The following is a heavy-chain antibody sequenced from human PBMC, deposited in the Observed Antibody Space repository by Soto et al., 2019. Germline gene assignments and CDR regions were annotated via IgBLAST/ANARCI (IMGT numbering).Heavy chain of an antibody. V-gene: IGHV4-31*03. D-gene: IGHD3-10*01. J-gene: IGHJ4*02. Sequence: QVQLQESGPGLVKPSQTLSLTCTVSGGSISSGGYYWSWIRQHPGKGLEWIGYIYYSGSPYYNPSLSSRVTISVDTSKNQFSLKLSSVTAADTAVYYCARDTYYGSRGVDYWGQGTLVTVSS. CDR1: GGSISSGGYY. CDR3: ARDTYYGSRGVDY. CDR2: IYYSGSP.